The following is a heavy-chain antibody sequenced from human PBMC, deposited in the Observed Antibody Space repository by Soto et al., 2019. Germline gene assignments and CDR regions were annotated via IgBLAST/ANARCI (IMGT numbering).Heavy chain of an antibody. CDR3: ARARLRYFDWLEDPPNWFDP. CDR2: ISYDGSNK. V-gene: IGHV3-30-3*01. CDR1: GFTFSSYA. J-gene: IGHJ5*02. D-gene: IGHD3-9*01. Sequence: GGSLRLSCAASGFTFSSYAMHWVRQAPGKGLEWVAVISYDGSNKYYADSVKGRFTISRDNSKNTLYLQMNSLRAEDTAVYYCARARLRYFDWLEDPPNWFDPWGQGTLVTVSS.